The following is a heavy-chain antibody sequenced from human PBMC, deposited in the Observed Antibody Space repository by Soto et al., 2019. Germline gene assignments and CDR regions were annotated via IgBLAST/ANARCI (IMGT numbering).Heavy chain of an antibody. CDR2: MFYGGST. Sequence: QLQLQELGPGLVKPSETLSLTCTVSGGSISSSSYHWGWIRQPPGKGLQWIGSMFYGGSTYYNPSLKSRVTISVDTSKSQFSLKLSSVTAADTAVYYCARTLYVDIVATGFWGQGTLVTVSS. CDR3: ARTLYVDIVATGF. V-gene: IGHV4-39*01. D-gene: IGHD5-12*01. CDR1: GGSISSSSYH. J-gene: IGHJ4*02.